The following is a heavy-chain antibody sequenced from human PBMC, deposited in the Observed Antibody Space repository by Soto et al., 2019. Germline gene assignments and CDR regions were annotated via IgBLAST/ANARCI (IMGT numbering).Heavy chain of an antibody. Sequence: GGSLRLSCAASGFTFSDYYMSWIRQAPGKGLEWVSYISSSGSTIYYADSVKGRFTISRDNAKNSLYLQMNSLRAEDTAVYYCARGDKYCSSTSCYPDYWGQGTLVTVSS. V-gene: IGHV3-11*01. CDR2: ISSSGSTI. J-gene: IGHJ4*02. CDR3: ARGDKYCSSTSCYPDY. CDR1: GFTFSDYY. D-gene: IGHD2-2*01.